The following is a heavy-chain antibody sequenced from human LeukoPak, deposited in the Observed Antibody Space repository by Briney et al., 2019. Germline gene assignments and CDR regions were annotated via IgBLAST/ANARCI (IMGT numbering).Heavy chain of an antibody. CDR3: ARAPELSSWFDP. D-gene: IGHD6-19*01. Sequence: SVKVSCKASGYTFTSYGISWVRQAPGQGLEWMGGIIPIFGTANYAQKFQGRVTITADESTSTAYMELSSLRSEDTAVYYCARAPELSSWFDPWGQGTLVTVSS. J-gene: IGHJ5*02. CDR2: IIPIFGTA. V-gene: IGHV1-69*13. CDR1: GYTFTSYG.